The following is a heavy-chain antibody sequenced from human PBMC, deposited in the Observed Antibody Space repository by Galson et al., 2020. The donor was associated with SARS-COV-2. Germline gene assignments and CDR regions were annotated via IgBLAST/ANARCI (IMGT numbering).Heavy chain of an antibody. CDR3: ARGSSNWLFPFFDY. Sequence: LSLTCAASGFTFSSYAMHWVRQAPGKGLEWVAVISYDGSNKYYADSVKGRFTISRDNSKNTLYLQVSSLRAEDTAVYYCARGSSNWLFPFFDYWGQGTLVTVSS. V-gene: IGHV3-30*04. J-gene: IGHJ4*02. CDR1: GFTFSSYA. D-gene: IGHD6-13*01. CDR2: ISYDGSNK.